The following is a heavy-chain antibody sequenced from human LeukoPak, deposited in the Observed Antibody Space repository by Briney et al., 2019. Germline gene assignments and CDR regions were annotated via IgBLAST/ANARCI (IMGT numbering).Heavy chain of an antibody. CDR2: IYYSGST. Sequence: LSLTCTVSGGSISSGGYYWSWIRQHPGKGLEWIGYIYYSGSTYYNPSLKSRVTISVDTSKNQFSLKLSSVTAADTAVYYCVRLAAAAPRGFDPWGQGTLVTVSS. CDR3: VRLAAAAPRGFDP. D-gene: IGHD6-13*01. CDR1: GGSISSGGYY. J-gene: IGHJ5*02. V-gene: IGHV4-31*03.